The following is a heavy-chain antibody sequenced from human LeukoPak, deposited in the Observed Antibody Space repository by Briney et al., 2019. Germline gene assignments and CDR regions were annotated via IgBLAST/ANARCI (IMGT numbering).Heavy chain of an antibody. CDR2: IYYSGST. J-gene: IGHJ4*02. Sequence: SETLSLTSTVSGDSISSGSDYWGWIRQPPGKGLEWIGSIYYSGSTYYNPSLKSRVTISVDTAKNHFSLNLSSVTAADTAVYYCASSTSGWYNGNDYWGQGTLVTVSS. CDR3: ASSTSGWYNGNDY. CDR1: GDSISSGSDY. D-gene: IGHD6-19*01. V-gene: IGHV4-39*02.